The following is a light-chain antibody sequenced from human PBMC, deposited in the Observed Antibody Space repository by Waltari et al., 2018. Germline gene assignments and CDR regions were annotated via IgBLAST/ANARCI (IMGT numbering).Light chain of an antibody. V-gene: IGLV2-11*03. Sequence: QRRPGKGPRDVVYEVNKRHSGVPDRFSGSKSDNPAYLTMSGRQAEAEADFYCRSYARSCILVFGGGTRLTVL. J-gene: IGLJ2*01. CDR2: EVN. CDR3: RSYARSCILV.